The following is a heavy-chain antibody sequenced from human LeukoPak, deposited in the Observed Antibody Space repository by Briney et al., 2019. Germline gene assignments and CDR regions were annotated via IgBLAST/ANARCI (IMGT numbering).Heavy chain of an antibody. CDR2: INPNSGGT. V-gene: IGHV1-2*02. J-gene: IGHJ4*02. CDR3: ARDRYYYDSSGYYYGDY. Sequence: GASVKVSCKASGYTFTGYYMHWVRQAPGQGLEWMGWINPNSGGTNYAQKFQGRVTMTTDTSTSTAYMELRSLRSDDTAVYYCARDRYYYDSSGYYYGDYWGQGTLVTVSS. CDR1: GYTFTGYY. D-gene: IGHD3-22*01.